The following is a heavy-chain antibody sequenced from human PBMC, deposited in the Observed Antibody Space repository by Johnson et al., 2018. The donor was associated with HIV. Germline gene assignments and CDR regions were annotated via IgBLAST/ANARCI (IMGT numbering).Heavy chain of an antibody. J-gene: IGHJ3*02. Sequence: QVQLVESGGGVVQPGRSLRLSCAASGFTFSSYAMHWVRQAPGKGLEWVAVISYDGSNKYYADYVKGRFTISRDNSKNTLYLQMNSLRAGDTAVYYCARGRDSSGFNDAFDIWGQGTMVTVSS. V-gene: IGHV3-30*14. D-gene: IGHD3-22*01. CDR3: ARGRDSSGFNDAFDI. CDR1: GFTFSSYA. CDR2: ISYDGSNK.